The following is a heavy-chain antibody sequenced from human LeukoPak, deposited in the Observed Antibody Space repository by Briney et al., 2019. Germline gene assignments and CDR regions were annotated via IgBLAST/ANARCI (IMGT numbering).Heavy chain of an antibody. D-gene: IGHD3/OR15-3a*01. V-gene: IGHV4-39*01. Sequence: PSETLSLTCAVSGVSISSSNSYWGWIRQPPGKGLEWIGSIYYSGNTYYNASLKSQVSISIDTSKNQFSLRLTSVTAADTAVYYCARQTGSGLFILPGGQGTLVTVSS. CDR3: ARQTGSGLFILP. CDR1: GVSISSSNSY. CDR2: IYYSGNT. J-gene: IGHJ4*02.